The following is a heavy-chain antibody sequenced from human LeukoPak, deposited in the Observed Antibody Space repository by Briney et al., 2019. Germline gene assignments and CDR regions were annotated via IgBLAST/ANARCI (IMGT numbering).Heavy chain of an antibody. CDR1: GFTFSSYE. Sequence: GGSLRLSCAASGFTFSSYEMNWVRQAPGKGLEWVSYISTSGGTTYYADSVRGRFTISRDNAKNSVYLQMSSLRAEDTAVYYCTRDRMATTPPFYHWGQGTLVTVSS. V-gene: IGHV3-48*03. CDR3: TRDRMATTPPFYH. CDR2: ISTSGGTT. D-gene: IGHD5-24*01. J-gene: IGHJ4*02.